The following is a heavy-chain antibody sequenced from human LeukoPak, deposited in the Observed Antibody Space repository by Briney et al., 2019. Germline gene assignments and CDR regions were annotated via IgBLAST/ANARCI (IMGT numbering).Heavy chain of an antibody. Sequence: AGGSLRLYCVGSGFTFSNYLMNWVRQAPGKGLEWVSFISSTGGTIYYADAVKGRFTVSRDNAKNSLLLQMNSLRAEDTAVYYCSKIRGGIPFDDWGQGTLVTVSS. V-gene: IGHV3-48*01. J-gene: IGHJ4*02. CDR1: GFTFSNYL. CDR3: SKIRGGIPFDD. D-gene: IGHD3-10*01. CDR2: ISSTGGTI.